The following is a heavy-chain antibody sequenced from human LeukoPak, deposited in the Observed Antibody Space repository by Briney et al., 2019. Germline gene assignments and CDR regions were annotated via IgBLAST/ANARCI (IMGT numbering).Heavy chain of an antibody. V-gene: IGHV3-21*01. CDR1: GFTFSSFS. D-gene: IGHD6-19*01. CDR2: ISSSSVYI. Sequence: GGSLRLSCAASGFTFSSFSMNWVRQAPGKGLEWVSSISSSSVYIYYVPSVKGRFAISRDNAKNSLYLHMNSLRAEDTAVYYCARAQWMEFDYWGQGTLVTVSS. CDR3: ARAQWMEFDY. J-gene: IGHJ4*02.